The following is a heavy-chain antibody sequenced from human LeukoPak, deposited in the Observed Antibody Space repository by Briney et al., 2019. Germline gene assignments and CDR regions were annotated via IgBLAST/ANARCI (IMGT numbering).Heavy chain of an antibody. J-gene: IGHJ5*02. V-gene: IGHV4-61*08. CDR2: IYYSGST. CDR3: ARFITMVRGVIGHWFDP. CDR1: GGSISSGGYS. D-gene: IGHD3-10*01. Sequence: PSETLSLTCAVSGGSISSGGYSWSWIRQPPGKGLEWIGYIYYSGSTNYNPSLKSRVTISVDTSKNQFSLKLSSVTAADTAVYYCARFITMVRGVIGHWFDPWGQGTLVTVSS.